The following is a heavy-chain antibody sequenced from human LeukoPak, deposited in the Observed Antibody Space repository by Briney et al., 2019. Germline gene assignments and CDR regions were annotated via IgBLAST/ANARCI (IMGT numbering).Heavy chain of an antibody. D-gene: IGHD2-2*01. CDR2: ISANTGNR. J-gene: IGHJ6*03. CDR3: ARWGSSRTSCFSYSCWYMDD. Sequence: ASVQVSCKASGYTFTNFGVAWVRQAPGQGLEWMGWISANTGNRNYAQKFQDRVTMTTDTSTTTAYMELRSLRSDDTAVYYCARWGSSRTSCFSYSCWYMDDWGEGTTVTVSS. V-gene: IGHV1-18*01. CDR1: GYTFTNFG.